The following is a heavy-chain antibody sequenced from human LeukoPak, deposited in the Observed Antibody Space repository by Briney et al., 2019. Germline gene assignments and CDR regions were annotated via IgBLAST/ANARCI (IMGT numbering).Heavy chain of an antibody. V-gene: IGHV3-13*05. CDR1: GFTFSSYD. J-gene: IGHJ4*02. CDR3: TRSRYSSGWNYYFDY. Sequence: GGSLRLSCAASGFTFSSYDMHWVRQAAGKRLEWVSGIGTAGDPYSPISVKGRFTISRENAKNSLYLQMNNLRAGDTAVYYCTRSRYSSGWNYYFDYWGQGTLVTVSS. D-gene: IGHD6-19*01. CDR2: IGTAGDP.